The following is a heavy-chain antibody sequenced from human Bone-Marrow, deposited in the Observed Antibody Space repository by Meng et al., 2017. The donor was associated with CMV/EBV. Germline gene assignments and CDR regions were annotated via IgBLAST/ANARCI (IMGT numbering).Heavy chain of an antibody. Sequence: GESLKISCAASGFTFSSYGMHWVRQAPGKGLEWVTFIRFDGSNKYYADSVKGRFTISRDNSKNTLYLQMNSLRAEDTAVYYCANKYHGYYGMDVWGQGTTVTVSS. CDR1: GFTFSSYG. CDR2: IRFDGSNK. V-gene: IGHV3-30*02. D-gene: IGHD2-2*01. CDR3: ANKYHGYYGMDV. J-gene: IGHJ6*02.